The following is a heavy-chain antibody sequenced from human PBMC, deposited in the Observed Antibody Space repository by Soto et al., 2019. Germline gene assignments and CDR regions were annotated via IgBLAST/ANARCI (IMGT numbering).Heavy chain of an antibody. J-gene: IGHJ3*02. CDR3: TASRVQGAFDI. Sequence: GGSLRLSCVVSGFTASYAWMSWVRQAPGKGLEWVARIISKTDGGTTDYTAPVKGRFITSRDESENTLYLEMNSLKTEDTAVYFCTASRVQGAFDIWGQGTLVTVSS. CDR2: IISKTDGGTT. CDR1: GFTASYAW. V-gene: IGHV3-15*01.